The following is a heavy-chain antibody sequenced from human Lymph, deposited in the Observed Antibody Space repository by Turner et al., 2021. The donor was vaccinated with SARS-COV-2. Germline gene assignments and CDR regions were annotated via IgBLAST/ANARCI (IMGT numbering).Heavy chain of an antibody. J-gene: IGHJ4*02. CDR3: ARGSHQGWYVSVFDY. CDR1: GGSISSSFYY. Sequence: LQLQESRPALVKPSETLSITCTVSGGSISSSFYYWGWIRQPPGKGLEWIGSIYYSGSTYYNPSLKSRVTISVDTSKNQFSLKLSSVTATDTAVFYCARGSHQGWYVSVFDYWGQGTLVTVSS. V-gene: IGHV4-39*01. D-gene: IGHD6-19*01. CDR2: IYYSGST.